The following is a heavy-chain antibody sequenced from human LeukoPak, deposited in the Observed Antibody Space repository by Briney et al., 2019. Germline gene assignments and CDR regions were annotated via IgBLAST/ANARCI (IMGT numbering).Heavy chain of an antibody. V-gene: IGHV7-4-1*02. Sequence: ASVKVSCKTSGYTFTNYAMNWVRQAPGQGLEWMGWINTNTGNPTYAQGFTGRFVFSLDTSVSTAYLQISSLKAEDTAVYYCARYHCSSTSCYSDYWGQGTLVTVSS. D-gene: IGHD2-2*01. J-gene: IGHJ4*02. CDR3: ARYHCSSTSCYSDY. CDR1: GYTFTNYA. CDR2: INTNTGNP.